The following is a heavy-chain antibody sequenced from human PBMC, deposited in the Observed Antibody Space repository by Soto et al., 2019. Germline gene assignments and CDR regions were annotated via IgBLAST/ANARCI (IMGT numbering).Heavy chain of an antibody. J-gene: IGHJ6*02. V-gene: IGHV1-46*01. CDR2: INPSGGST. CDR1: GYTFTSYY. CDR3: ASPSRSTYCDILTGHIGGYYYYGMDV. D-gene: IGHD3-9*01. Sequence: ASVKVSCKASGYTFTSYYMHWVRQAPGQGLEWMGIINPSGGSTSYAQKFQGRVTMTRDTSTSTVYMELSSLRSEDTAVYYCASPSRSTYCDILTGHIGGYYYYGMDVWGQGTTVTVSS.